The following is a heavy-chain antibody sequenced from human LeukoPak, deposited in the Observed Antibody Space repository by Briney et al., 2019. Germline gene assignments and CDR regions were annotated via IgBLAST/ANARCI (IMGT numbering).Heavy chain of an antibody. V-gene: IGHV3-23*01. CDR3: AKALRGAFDY. J-gene: IGHJ4*02. CDR1: GFTFSSYA. D-gene: IGHD3-16*01. CDR2: IGGSGGST. Sequence: GGSLRLSCAASGFTFSSYAMSWVRQAPGKGLEWVSAIGGSGGSTYYADSVKGRFTISRDNSKSTLYLQMNSLRAEDTAVYYCAKALRGAFDYWGQGTLVTVSS.